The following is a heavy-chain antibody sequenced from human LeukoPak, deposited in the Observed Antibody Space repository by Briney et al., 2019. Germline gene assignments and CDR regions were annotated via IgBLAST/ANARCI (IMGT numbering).Heavy chain of an antibody. D-gene: IGHD2-8*01. Sequence: ASVKVSCKASGGTFSSYAISWVRQATGQRLEWMGWINAGSGNTKYSQKFQGRVTFTRDTSASTAYMELSSLRSEDTAVYYCARVSQWGYYFDYWGQGTLVTVSS. J-gene: IGHJ4*02. CDR2: INAGSGNT. V-gene: IGHV1-3*01. CDR1: GGTFSSYA. CDR3: ARVSQWGYYFDY.